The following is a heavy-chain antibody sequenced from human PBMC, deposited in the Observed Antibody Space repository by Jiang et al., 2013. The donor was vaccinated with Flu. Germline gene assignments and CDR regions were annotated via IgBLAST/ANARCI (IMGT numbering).Heavy chain of an antibody. V-gene: IGHV3-30*18. D-gene: IGHD3-10*01. CDR1: GFTFSNYA. CDR3: AKDMGGSGTHYRVSGLDQ. Sequence: SGGGVVQPGRSLRLSCTASGFTFSNYAIHWVRQAPGRGLEWVALISYDGDKKYYAESVKGRFTVSRDNSKNTAYLEMHNLRPDDTAIFYCAKDMGGSGTHYRVSGLDQWGQGTLVDVSS. J-gene: IGHJ4*01. CDR2: ISYDGDKK.